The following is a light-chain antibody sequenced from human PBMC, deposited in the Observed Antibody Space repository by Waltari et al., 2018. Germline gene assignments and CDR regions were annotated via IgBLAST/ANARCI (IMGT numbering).Light chain of an antibody. J-gene: IGKJ4*01. CDR2: WAS. CDR3: QQYYSTRPLT. CDR1: SSVLYSSNNKNY. Sequence: DLLMTESPASLAVSLAERATVTCTSSSSVLYSSNNKNYLAWYQQKPGQAPKLLIYWASTRESGVPDRFIGSGSWTDFTLTISSLQAEDVAVYYCQQYYSTRPLTFGGGTKVEIK. V-gene: IGKV4-1*01.